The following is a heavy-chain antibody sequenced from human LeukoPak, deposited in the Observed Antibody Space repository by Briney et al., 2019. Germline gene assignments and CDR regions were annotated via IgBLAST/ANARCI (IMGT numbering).Heavy chain of an antibody. J-gene: IGHJ5*02. Sequence: ASVKLSCKASGYTFTGYYMHWVRHAPGQGLEWMGWINPNSGGTNYAQKFQGRVTMTRDTSISTAYMELSRLRSDDTAVYYCARVGYCSSTSCSYNWFDPWGKGTLVTVSS. CDR2: INPNSGGT. CDR3: ARVGYCSSTSCSYNWFDP. D-gene: IGHD2-2*01. V-gene: IGHV1-2*02. CDR1: GYTFTGYY.